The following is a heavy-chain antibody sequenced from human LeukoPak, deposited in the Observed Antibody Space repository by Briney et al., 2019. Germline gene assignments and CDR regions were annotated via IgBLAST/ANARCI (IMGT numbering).Heavy chain of an antibody. D-gene: IGHD3-3*01. J-gene: IGHJ3*02. V-gene: IGHV1-69*05. CDR3: ARALKEWLLKGAFDI. CDR1: GYTFTSYD. CDR2: IIPIFGTA. Sequence: SVKVSCKASGYTFTSYDINWVRQAPGQGLEWMGGIIPIFGTANYAQKFQGRVTITTDESTSTAYMELSSLRSEDTAVYYCARALKEWLLKGAFDIWGQGTMVTVSS.